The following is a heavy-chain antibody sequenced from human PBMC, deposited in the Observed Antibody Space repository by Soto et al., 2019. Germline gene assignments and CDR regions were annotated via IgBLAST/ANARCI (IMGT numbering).Heavy chain of an antibody. J-gene: IGHJ5*02. V-gene: IGHV3-23*01. D-gene: IGHD2-15*01. CDR1: GFNVSSYA. CDR2: ISGSGGST. Sequence: VGSLRLSCAASGFNVSSYAMSWVRQAPGKGLEWVSAISGSGGSTYYADSVKGRFTISRDNSKNTLYLQMNSLRAEDTAVYYCAKDDVGGCSGGSCYRNWFDPWGQGTLVTGLL. CDR3: AKDDVGGCSGGSCYRNWFDP.